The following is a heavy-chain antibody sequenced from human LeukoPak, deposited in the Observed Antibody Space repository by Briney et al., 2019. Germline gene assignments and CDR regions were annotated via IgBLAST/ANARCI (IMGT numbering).Heavy chain of an antibody. D-gene: IGHD4-17*01. CDR2: IFASGGNT. V-gene: IGHV3-23*01. CDR3: AKSGGVTTTLGY. CDR1: GFTFSRYG. J-gene: IGHJ4*02. Sequence: GGSLRLSCAASGFTFSRYGMSWVRQAPGKGLEWVSAIFASGGNTYYADSVKGRFTISRDNSKNTLYLQMNSLRAEDTAVYYCAKSGGVTTTLGYWGQGTLVTVSS.